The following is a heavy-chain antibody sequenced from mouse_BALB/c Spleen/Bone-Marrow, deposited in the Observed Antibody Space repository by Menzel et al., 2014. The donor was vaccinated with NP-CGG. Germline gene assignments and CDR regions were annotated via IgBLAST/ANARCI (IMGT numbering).Heavy chain of an antibody. J-gene: IGHJ3*01. CDR1: GYSFSTYW. D-gene: IGHD1-1*01. Sequence: VQLQQSVTVLSRPRASVKMSCKASGYSFSTYWMHWAKQRPGQGLEWIGAIYPGNSDSSYNQKFEGKAKLTAVTSASTAYMELISLTHEDSAVYYCTRRGSSAFPYWGQGTLVTVSA. V-gene: IGHV1-5*01. CDR3: TRRGSSAFPY. CDR2: IYPGNSDS.